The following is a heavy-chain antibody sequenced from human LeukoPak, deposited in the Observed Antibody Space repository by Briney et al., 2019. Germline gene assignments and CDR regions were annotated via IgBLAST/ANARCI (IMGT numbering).Heavy chain of an antibody. CDR3: ARGPPDCSSTSCYAFDAFDI. CDR2: MYSSGST. J-gene: IGHJ3*02. V-gene: IGHV4-39*07. D-gene: IGHD2-2*01. CDR1: GGSISITSYY. Sequence: SETLSLTCTVSGGSISITSYYWGWIRQPPGKGLEWIGSMYSSGSTYYNPSLKSRVNISVDTAKNQFSLKLSSVAAADTAVYYCARGPPDCSSTSCYAFDAFDIWGQGTMVTVSS.